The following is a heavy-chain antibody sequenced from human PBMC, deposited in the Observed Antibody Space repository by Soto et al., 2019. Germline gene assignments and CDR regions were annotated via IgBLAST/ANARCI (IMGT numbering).Heavy chain of an antibody. CDR1: GGSISSGGYY. V-gene: IGHV4-31*03. Sequence: PSETLSLTCTVSGGSISSGGYYWSWIRQHPGKGLEWIGYIYYSGSTYYNPSLKSRVTISVDTSKNQFSLKLSSVTAADTAVYYCARESNDFSSILNSPGNNWFDPWGQGTLVTVSS. D-gene: IGHD3-3*01. J-gene: IGHJ5*02. CDR2: IYYSGST. CDR3: ARESNDFSSILNSPGNNWFDP.